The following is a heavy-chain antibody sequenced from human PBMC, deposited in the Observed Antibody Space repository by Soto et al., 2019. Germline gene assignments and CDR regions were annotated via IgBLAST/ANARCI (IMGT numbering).Heavy chain of an antibody. Sequence: SETLSLTCTGSGDSIISSDFYWGWVRQPPGKGLEWIGSIFYLGSSYYNPSLKSRVTMSVDTSKNQFSLRLRSVTAADTALYFCARHSLALRKNNWFDPWGQGIMVTVSS. D-gene: IGHD3-3*02. V-gene: IGHV4-39*01. CDR3: ARHSLALRKNNWFDP. CDR2: IFYLGSS. CDR1: GDSIISSDFY. J-gene: IGHJ5*02.